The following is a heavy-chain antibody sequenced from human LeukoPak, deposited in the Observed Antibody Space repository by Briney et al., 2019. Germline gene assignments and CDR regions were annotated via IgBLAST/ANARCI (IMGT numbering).Heavy chain of an antibody. Sequence: GGSLRLSCAASGFTFSSYGIHWVRQAPGKGLEWVAVISYDGSNKYFADSVKGRFTISRDNSKNTLYLQMSSLRAGDTAVYYCAKDLQTGDDVSLYYYYYGMDVWGKGTTVTVSS. CDR2: ISYDGSNK. D-gene: IGHD7-27*01. J-gene: IGHJ6*04. V-gene: IGHV3-30*18. CDR1: GFTFSSYG. CDR3: AKDLQTGDDVSLYYYYYGMDV.